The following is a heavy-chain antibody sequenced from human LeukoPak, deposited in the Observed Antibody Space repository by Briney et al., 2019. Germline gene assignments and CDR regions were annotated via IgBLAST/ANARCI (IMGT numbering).Heavy chain of an antibody. V-gene: IGHV1-18*01. CDR2: ISAYNGNT. Sequence: GASVKVSCKASGYTFTSYGISWVRQAPGQGLEWMGWISAYNGNTNYAQKLQGRVTMTTDTSTSTAYMELRSLRSDDTAVYYCAGDPLLGYCSSTSCSNCFDPWGQGTLVTVSS. D-gene: IGHD2-2*01. CDR1: GYTFTSYG. CDR3: AGDPLLGYCSSTSCSNCFDP. J-gene: IGHJ5*02.